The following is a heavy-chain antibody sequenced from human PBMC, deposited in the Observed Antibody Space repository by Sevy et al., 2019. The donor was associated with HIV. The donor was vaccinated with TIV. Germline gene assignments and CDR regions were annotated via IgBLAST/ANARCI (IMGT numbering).Heavy chain of an antibody. CDR1: GFNFSTYA. Sequence: GGSLRLSCSASGFNFSTYAMHWVRQTPGKGLEWVAVISSDVSRKYYAASVRGRFAISRDNSKNTLYLQMNSLRHEDTAVYHCARDADWSLNYWGQGTLVTVSS. V-gene: IGHV3-30*09. CDR3: ARDADWSLNY. J-gene: IGHJ4*02. D-gene: IGHD3-9*01. CDR2: ISSDVSRK.